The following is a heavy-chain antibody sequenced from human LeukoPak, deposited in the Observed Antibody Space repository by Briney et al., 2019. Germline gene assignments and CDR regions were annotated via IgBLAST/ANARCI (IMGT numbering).Heavy chain of an antibody. CDR2: IIPIFCTA. V-gene: IGHV1-69*13. J-gene: IGHJ3*02. D-gene: IGHD6-6*01. CDR3: ARDRWSSSSSEGTFDI. Sequence: SVKVSCKSSVGTFSSYAFSWVRQAPGQGLEWMGGIIPIFCTANYAQKFQGRVTITADESTSTAYMELRSLRSDDTAVYYCARDRWSSSSSEGTFDIWGQRTMVIVSS. CDR1: VGTFSSYA.